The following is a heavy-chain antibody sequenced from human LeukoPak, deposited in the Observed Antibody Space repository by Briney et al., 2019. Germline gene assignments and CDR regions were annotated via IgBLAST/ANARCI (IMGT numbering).Heavy chain of an antibody. V-gene: IGHV3-64D*09. CDR2: ISSNGGST. J-gene: IGHJ4*02. D-gene: IGHD2-15*01. Sequence: PGGSLRLSCAASGFTFSVSVMHWVRQAPGKGLGYVSAISSNGGSTYYADSVKGRFTISRDNSKNTLYLQMSSLRAEDTAVYYCVKARYCSGGSCYSRASYFDYWGQGTLVTVSS. CDR1: GFTFSVSV. CDR3: VKARYCSGGSCYSRASYFDY.